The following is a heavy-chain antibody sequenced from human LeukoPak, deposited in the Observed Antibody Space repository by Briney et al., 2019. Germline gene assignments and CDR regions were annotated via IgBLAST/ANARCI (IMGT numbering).Heavy chain of an antibody. D-gene: IGHD3-22*01. V-gene: IGHV3-53*01. CDR2: IYSGSST. J-gene: IGHJ4*02. CDR3: ARGLRPGSSGYPNLDY. Sequence: PGGSLRLSCAASGFTVSSNYMNWVRQAPGKGLEWVSLIYSGSSTNYADSVKGRFTISRDNSKNTLYLQMNSLRAEDTAVYYCARGLRPGSSGYPNLDYWGQGTLVTVSS. CDR1: GFTVSSNY.